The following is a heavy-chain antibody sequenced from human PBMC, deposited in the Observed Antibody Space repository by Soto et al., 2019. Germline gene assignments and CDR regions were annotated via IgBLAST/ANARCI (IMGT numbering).Heavy chain of an antibody. J-gene: IGHJ4*02. CDR2: IYHSGST. D-gene: IGHD2-2*01. CDR3: ARAVVVPSRAAFAY. V-gene: IGHV4-30-2*01. Sequence: QLQLQESGSGLVKPSQTLSLTCAVSGGSISSGGYSWSWIRQPPGKGLEWIGYIYHSGSTYYNPSLKSRVTISVDRSKNQFSLKLSSVTAADTAVYYCARAVVVPSRAAFAYWGQGTLVTVSS. CDR1: GGSISSGGYS.